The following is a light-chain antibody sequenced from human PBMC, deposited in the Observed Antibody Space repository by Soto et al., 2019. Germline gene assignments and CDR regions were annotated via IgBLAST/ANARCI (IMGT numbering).Light chain of an antibody. Sequence: DIQMTQSPSTLAASVGDRVTITCRASQSISIWLAWYQQKPXKAPKILXXKTSSLESGVPSRFSGSGSGTEFILTISSLQPDDFATYYCQQYSTYTPRTFGQGTKVDIK. CDR1: QSISIW. V-gene: IGKV1-5*03. J-gene: IGKJ1*01. CDR2: KTS. CDR3: QQYSTYTPRT.